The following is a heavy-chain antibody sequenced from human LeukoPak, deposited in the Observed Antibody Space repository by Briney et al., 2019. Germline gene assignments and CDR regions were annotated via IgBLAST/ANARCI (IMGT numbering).Heavy chain of an antibody. CDR3: AKGGDIVVVVAATRFDY. CDR2: IWYDGSNK. D-gene: IGHD2-15*01. CDR1: GFTFSSYG. Sequence: PGRSLRLSCAASGFTFSSYGMHWVRQAPGKGLEWVAVIWYDGSNKYYADSVKGRFTICRDNSKNTLYLQMNSLRAEDTAVYYCAKGGDIVVVVAATRFDYWGQGTLVTVSS. V-gene: IGHV3-33*06. J-gene: IGHJ4*02.